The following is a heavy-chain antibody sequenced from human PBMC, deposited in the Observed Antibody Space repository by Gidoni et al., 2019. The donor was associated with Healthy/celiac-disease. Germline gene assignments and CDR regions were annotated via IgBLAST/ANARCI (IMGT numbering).Heavy chain of an antibody. D-gene: IGHD4-17*01. CDR3: ARDPRGLRPYYYYGMDV. V-gene: IGHV3-21*01. Sequence: EVQLVESGGGLVKPGGSLRLSCAASGFTFSSYSMNWVRQAPGKGLEWVSSISSSSSYIYYADSVKGRFTISRDNAKNSLYLQMNSLRAEDTAVYYCARDPRGLRPYYYYGMDVWGQGTTVTVSS. CDR2: ISSSSSYI. CDR1: GFTFSSYS. J-gene: IGHJ6*02.